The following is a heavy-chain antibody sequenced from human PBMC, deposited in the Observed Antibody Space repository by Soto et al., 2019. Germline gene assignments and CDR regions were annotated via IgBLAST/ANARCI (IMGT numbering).Heavy chain of an antibody. V-gene: IGHV3-74*01. J-gene: IGHJ2*01. Sequence: EVELVESGGGLVQPGGSLRLSCAASGFTFSSNWMHWVRQAPGKGLVWVSRINSDGSSTSYADSVKGRFTISRDNAKNTLYLQMNSLRVEDTAVYYCARGGSLNWYFDLWGRGTLVTVSS. CDR1: GFTFSSNW. CDR3: ARGGSLNWYFDL. CDR2: INSDGSST. D-gene: IGHD1-26*01.